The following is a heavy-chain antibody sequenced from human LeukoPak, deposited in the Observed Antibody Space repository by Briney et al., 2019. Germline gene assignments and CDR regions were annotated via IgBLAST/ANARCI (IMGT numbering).Heavy chain of an antibody. Sequence: GGSLRLSCAASGFTFSNAWMSWVRQAPGKGLEWVGRIKSKTDGGTTDYAAPVKGRFTISRDDSKNTLYLQMNSLKTEDTAVYYCTTDVYWSYSDYFDYWGQGTLVTVSS. D-gene: IGHD3-10*01. CDR2: IKSKTDGGTT. CDR3: TTDVYWSYSDYFDY. CDR1: GFTFSNAW. J-gene: IGHJ4*02. V-gene: IGHV3-15*01.